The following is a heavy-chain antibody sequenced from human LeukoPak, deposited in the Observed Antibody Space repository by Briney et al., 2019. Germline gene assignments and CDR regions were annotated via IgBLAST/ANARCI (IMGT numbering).Heavy chain of an antibody. CDR2: INHSGST. CDR1: GGSFSGYY. V-gene: IGHV4-34*01. D-gene: IGHD3-3*01. J-gene: IGHJ5*02. Sequence: PSETLSLTCAVYGGSFSGYYWSWIRQPPGKGLEWIGEINHSGSTNYNPSLKSRVTISVDTSKNQFSLKLSSVTAADTAVYYCARGFVLRFLEWFTKGNWFDPWGQGTLVTVSS. CDR3: ARGFVLRFLEWFTKGNWFDP.